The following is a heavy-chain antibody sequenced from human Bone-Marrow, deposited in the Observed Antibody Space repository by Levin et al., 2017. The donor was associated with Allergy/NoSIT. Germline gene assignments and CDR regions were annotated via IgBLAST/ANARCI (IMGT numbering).Heavy chain of an antibody. D-gene: IGHD3-10*01. CDR3: AKAGSLYYPFYYFDY. CDR2: ISGTGTIT. Sequence: LSLTCAASGFTFSNYAMHWVRQAPGKGLEWVSGISGTGTITHYADSVKGRFTISRDNSKNTLYLQADSLRAEDTALYYCAKAGSLYYPFYYFDYWGQGTLVTVSS. J-gene: IGHJ4*02. CDR1: GFTFSNYA. V-gene: IGHV3-23*01.